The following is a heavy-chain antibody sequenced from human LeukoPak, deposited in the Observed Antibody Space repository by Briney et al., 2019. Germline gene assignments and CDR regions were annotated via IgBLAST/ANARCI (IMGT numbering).Heavy chain of an antibody. CDR1: GFTFSSYW. V-gene: IGHV3-7*01. J-gene: IGHJ4*02. CDR3: ARGWGYCSGGNCYSVFDY. CDR2: IKQDGSEK. D-gene: IGHD2-15*01. Sequence: PGGSLRLSCAASGFTFSSYWMNWVRQAPGKGLEWVANIKQDGSEKYYVDSVKGRFTISRDNAKNSLYLQMNSLRAEDTAVYYCARGWGYCSGGNCYSVFDYWGQGTLVTVSS.